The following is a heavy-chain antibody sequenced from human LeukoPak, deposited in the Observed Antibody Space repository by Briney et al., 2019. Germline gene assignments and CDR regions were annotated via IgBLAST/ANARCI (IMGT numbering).Heavy chain of an antibody. V-gene: IGHV1-24*01. J-gene: IGHJ4*02. CDR2: FDPEDGET. CDR3: ATWMITFGGVIVIPPGFDY. D-gene: IGHD3-16*02. Sequence: EASVKVSCKASGYTFTSYGISWVRQAPGKGLEWMGGFDPEDGETIYAQKFQGRVTMTEDTSTDTAYMELSSLRSEDTAVYYCATWMITFGGVIVIPPGFDYWGQGTLVTVSS. CDR1: GYTFTSYG.